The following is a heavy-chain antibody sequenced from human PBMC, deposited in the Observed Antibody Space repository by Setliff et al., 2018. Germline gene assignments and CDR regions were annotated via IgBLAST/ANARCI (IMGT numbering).Heavy chain of an antibody. D-gene: IGHD3-10*01. V-gene: IGHV4-61*02. Sequence: SETLSLTCTVSGGSISSGSYYWTWIRQPAGKGLEWIGRIYVGGDTYYNPSLNSRVTISADTSKNQFSLNLSSVTAADTAVYYCARDNRARHYMDVWGKGTTVTVSS. CDR3: ARDNRARHYMDV. J-gene: IGHJ6*03. CDR2: IYVGGDT. CDR1: GGSISSGSYY.